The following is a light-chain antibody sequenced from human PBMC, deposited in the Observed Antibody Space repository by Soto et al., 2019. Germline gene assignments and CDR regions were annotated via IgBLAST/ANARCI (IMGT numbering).Light chain of an antibody. CDR3: QQYDNSPWT. CDR2: GAS. Sequence: EIVLTQSPGTLSLSPGERATLSCRASESVSSSFLAWYQQKPGQAPRLLIYGASSRATGIPDRFSGSGSGTDFPLTISSLEPEDFAAYYCQQYDNSPWTFGPGTKLEIK. V-gene: IGKV3-20*01. J-gene: IGKJ1*01. CDR1: ESVSSSF.